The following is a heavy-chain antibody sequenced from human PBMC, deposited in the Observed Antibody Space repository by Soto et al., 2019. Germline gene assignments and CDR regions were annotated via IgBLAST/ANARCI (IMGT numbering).Heavy chain of an antibody. CDR1: GFTFSSYA. Sequence: GGSLRLSCAASGFTFSSYAMSWVRQAPGKGLEWVSAISGSGGSTYYADSVKGRFTISRDNSKNTLYLQMNSLRAEDTAVYYCAKSATGTTYYYYYMDVWGKGTTVTVSS. CDR2: ISGSGGST. J-gene: IGHJ6*03. D-gene: IGHD1-1*01. V-gene: IGHV3-23*01. CDR3: AKSATGTTYYYYYMDV.